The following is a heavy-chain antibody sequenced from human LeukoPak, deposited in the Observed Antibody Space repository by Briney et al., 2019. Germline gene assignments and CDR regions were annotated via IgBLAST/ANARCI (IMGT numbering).Heavy chain of an antibody. D-gene: IGHD4-11*01. CDR2: ISGSGGST. CDR1: GFTFSTYA. Sequence: GGSLRLSCAASGFTFSTYAMSWVRQAPGKGLEWVSGISGSGGSTYYADPVKGRFTISRDNSKNTLYLQMNSLRADDTAVYFCARDYSSGYWGQGTLVTVSS. V-gene: IGHV3-23*01. CDR3: ARDYSSGY. J-gene: IGHJ4*02.